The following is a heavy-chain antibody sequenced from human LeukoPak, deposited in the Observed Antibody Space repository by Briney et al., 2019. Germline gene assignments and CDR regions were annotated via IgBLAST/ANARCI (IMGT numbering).Heavy chain of an antibody. CDR2: ISYDGSNK. Sequence: PGRSLRLSCAASGFTFSSYAMHWVRQAPGKGLERVGVISYDGSNKYYADSVKGRLTISRDNSKNTLYLQMNSLRAEDTAVYYCARDGGSVFDYWGQGTLVTVSS. CDR1: GFTFSSYA. J-gene: IGHJ4*02. D-gene: IGHD3-16*01. V-gene: IGHV3-30-3*01. CDR3: ARDGGSVFDY.